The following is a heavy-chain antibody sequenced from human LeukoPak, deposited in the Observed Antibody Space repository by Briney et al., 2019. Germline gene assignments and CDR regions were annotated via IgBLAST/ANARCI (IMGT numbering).Heavy chain of an antibody. D-gene: IGHD2-15*01. Sequence: GGSLRLSCAASGFTFSSYAMSWVRQAPGKGLEWVSAISGSGGSTYYADSVKGRFTISRDNSKNTLYLQMNSLRAEDTAVYYCAKQGASTNSVAATLRLDYWGQGTLVTVSS. CDR2: ISGSGGST. V-gene: IGHV3-23*01. J-gene: IGHJ4*02. CDR1: GFTFSSYA. CDR3: AKQGASTNSVAATLRLDY.